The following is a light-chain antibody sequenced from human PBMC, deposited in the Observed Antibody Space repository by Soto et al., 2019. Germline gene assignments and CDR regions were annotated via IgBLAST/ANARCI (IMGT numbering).Light chain of an antibody. CDR3: HQYGNSPWA. CDR1: QSITNNY. V-gene: IGKV3-20*01. CDR2: AAS. Sequence: ETVLTQSPGTLSLSPGERATLSCRASQSITNNYLAWYQQKPGQAPRVLIYAASIRATGIPDKFSGVGSGTDFTLTISSLEPEDFAVYYCHQYGNSPWALGQGTRVEIK. J-gene: IGKJ1*01.